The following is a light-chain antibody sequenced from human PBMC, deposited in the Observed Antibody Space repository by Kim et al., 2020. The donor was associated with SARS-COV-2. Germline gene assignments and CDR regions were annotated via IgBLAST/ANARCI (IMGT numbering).Light chain of an antibody. J-gene: IGKJ4*01. V-gene: IGKV1D-12*01. Sequence: GDRVTITCRASQDISTWLAWYQQKPGKAPKFLIYASSLQGGVPSRFSGTGSGTDFTLTISSLQPEDFATYSCQQANSFPLTFGGGTQVE. CDR1: QDISTW. CDR2: AS. CDR3: QQANSFPLT.